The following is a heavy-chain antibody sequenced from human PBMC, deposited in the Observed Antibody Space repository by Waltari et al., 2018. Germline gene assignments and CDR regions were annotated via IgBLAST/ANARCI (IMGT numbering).Heavy chain of an antibody. D-gene: IGHD4-17*01. J-gene: IGHJ4*02. Sequence: EVQLVESGGGLVQPGGSLKLSCAASGFTFSGSAMHWVRQASGKGLEWVGRIRSKANSYATAYAASVKGRFTISRDDSKNTAYLQMNSLKTEDTAVYYCTITTTVNDYWGQETLVTVSS. CDR3: TITTTVNDY. CDR1: GFTFSGSA. CDR2: IRSKANSYAT. V-gene: IGHV3-73*02.